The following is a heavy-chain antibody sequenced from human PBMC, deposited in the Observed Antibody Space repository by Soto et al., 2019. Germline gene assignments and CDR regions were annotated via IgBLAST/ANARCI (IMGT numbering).Heavy chain of an antibody. V-gene: IGHV3-9*01. D-gene: IGHD2-15*01. J-gene: IGHJ6*02. Sequence: EVQLVESGGGLVQPGRSLRLSCAASGFTFDDYAMHWVRQAPGKGLEWVSGISWNSGSIGYADSVKGRFTISRDNAKNSLYLQMNSLRAEDTALYYCAKDINRYCSGCSCYGIDVWGQGTTVTVSS. CDR1: GFTFDDYA. CDR2: ISWNSGSI. CDR3: AKDINRYCSGCSCYGIDV.